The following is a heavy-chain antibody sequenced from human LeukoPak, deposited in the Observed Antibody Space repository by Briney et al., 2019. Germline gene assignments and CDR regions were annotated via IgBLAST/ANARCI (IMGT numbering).Heavy chain of an antibody. CDR2: ISWNSGSI. J-gene: IGHJ3*02. CDR1: GFTFDDYA. D-gene: IGHD2-2*01. CDR3: ASRCSTSCYDNRRRAFDI. V-gene: IGHV3-9*01. Sequence: PGGSLRLSCAASGFTFDDYAMHWVRQAPGKGLEWVSGISWNSGSIGYADSVKGRFTISRDNAKNTLYLQMNSLRAEDTAVYYCASRCSTSCYDNRRRAFDIWGQGTMVTVSS.